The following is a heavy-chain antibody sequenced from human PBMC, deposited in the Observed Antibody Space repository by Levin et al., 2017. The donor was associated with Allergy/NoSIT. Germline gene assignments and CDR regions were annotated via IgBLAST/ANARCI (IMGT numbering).Heavy chain of an antibody. D-gene: IGHD6-6*01. CDR1: GFDMNIYW. J-gene: IGHJ4*01. CDR2: INRDSTEK. V-gene: IGHV3-7*01. Sequence: ASVKVSCVTSGFDMNIYWMGWVRQAPGKGLEWVANINRDSTEKYYLDSVKGRFTISRDNTKKSVDLQMDSLRDDDTAVYFCARDFETLASRPGDYWGHGTLVTVSS. CDR3: ARDFETLASRPGDY.